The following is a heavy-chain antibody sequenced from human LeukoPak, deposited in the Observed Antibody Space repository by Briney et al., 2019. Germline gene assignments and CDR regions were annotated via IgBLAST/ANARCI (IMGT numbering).Heavy chain of an antibody. CDR2: IKQDGSEK. J-gene: IGHJ4*02. CDR3: ARETGYAYGRAPLDY. V-gene: IGHV3-7*01. CDR1: GFTFITYW. D-gene: IGHD5-18*01. Sequence: GGSLRLSCTASGFTFITYWMSWVRQAPGKGLEWVANIKQDGSEKYYVDSVKGRFTISRDNAKNSLYLQMNSLRAEDTAVYYCARETGYAYGRAPLDYWGQGTLVTVSS.